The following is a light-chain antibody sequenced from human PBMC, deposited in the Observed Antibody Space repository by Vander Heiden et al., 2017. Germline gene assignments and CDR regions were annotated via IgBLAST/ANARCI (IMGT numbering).Light chain of an antibody. CDR1: SSDVGDYNL. J-gene: IGLJ3*02. CDR2: EVF. Sequence: SPGQSITLSCTGTSSDVGDYNLVSWYQHHPGKAPKLLIYEVFKQPSGVSDRFSGSKSGNTASLTISGLQAEDEANYFCCSYAAGITSLFGGGTKLTVL. V-gene: IGLV2-23*02. CDR3: CSYAAGITSL.